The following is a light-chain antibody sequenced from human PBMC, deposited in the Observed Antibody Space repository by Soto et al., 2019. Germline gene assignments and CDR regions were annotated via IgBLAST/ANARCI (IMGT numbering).Light chain of an antibody. CDR1: SSNIGNNY. V-gene: IGLV1-44*01. Sequence: QSVLTQPPSVSAAPGQKVTISCSGSSSNIGNNYVSWYQQLPGTAPKVLMHSNRQRPSGVPDRFSGSKSGTSASLAISGLQSEDEADYYCAAWDDSLNGVVFGGGTQLTVL. J-gene: IGLJ2*01. CDR2: SNR. CDR3: AAWDDSLNGVV.